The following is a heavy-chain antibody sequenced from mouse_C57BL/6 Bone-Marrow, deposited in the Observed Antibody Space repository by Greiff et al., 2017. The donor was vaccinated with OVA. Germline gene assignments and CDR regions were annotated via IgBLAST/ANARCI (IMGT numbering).Heavy chain of an antibody. J-gene: IGHJ3*01. CDR2: INPNNGGT. CDR1: GYTFTDYN. CDR3: ARKEDDGYYVRFAY. V-gene: IGHV1-18*01. Sequence: VQLKQSGPELVKPGASVKIPCKASGYTFTDYNMDWVKQSHGKSLEWIGDINPNNGGTIYNQKFKGKATLTVDKSSSTAYMELRSLTSEDTAVYYCARKEDDGYYVRFAYWGQGTLVTVSA. D-gene: IGHD2-3*01.